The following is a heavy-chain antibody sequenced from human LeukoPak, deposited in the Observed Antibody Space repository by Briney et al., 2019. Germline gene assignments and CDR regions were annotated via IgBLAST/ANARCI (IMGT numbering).Heavy chain of an antibody. CDR1: GGSISSNSYY. D-gene: IGHD3-22*01. V-gene: IGHV4-39*01. CDR2: IYYSGST. J-gene: IGHJ4*02. CDR3: ARQMRSDYHDSGGYHDY. Sequence: KPSETLSLTCTVSGGSISSNSYYWGWIRQPPGKGLEWIASIYYSGSTHYNPSLKSRVTTSVDTSKNQFSLKLSSVTAADTAVYYCARQMRSDYHDSGGYHDYWGQGTLVTVSS.